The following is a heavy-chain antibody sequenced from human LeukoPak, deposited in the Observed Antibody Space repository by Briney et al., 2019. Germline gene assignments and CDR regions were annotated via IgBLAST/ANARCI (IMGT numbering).Heavy chain of an antibody. D-gene: IGHD1-26*01. CDR2: IYYSGST. Sequence: SETLSLTCTVSGGSISTSSYYWGWIRQPPGKGLECIGNIYYSGSTYYNPSLKSRVTISVDTSKNQFSLNFNSMSAADSAVYYCAANGYYTIEYWGQGTLVTVSS. J-gene: IGHJ4*02. CDR3: AANGYYTIEY. CDR1: GGSISTSSYY. V-gene: IGHV4-39*07.